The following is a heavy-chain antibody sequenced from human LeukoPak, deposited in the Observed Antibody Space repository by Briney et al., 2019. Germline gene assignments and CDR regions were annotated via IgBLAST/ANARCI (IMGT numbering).Heavy chain of an antibody. CDR3: ARMSIAAAANYFDY. CDR1: GGSISTSNYY. D-gene: IGHD6-13*01. Sequence: SKTLSLTCTVSGGSISTSNYYWGWIRQPPGKGLEWIGNIFYSGSTYYSPSLRSRVTISLDTSRNQFSLKLNSVTAADTAVYYCARMSIAAAANYFDYWGQGTLVTVSS. CDR2: IFYSGST. J-gene: IGHJ4*02. V-gene: IGHV4-39*07.